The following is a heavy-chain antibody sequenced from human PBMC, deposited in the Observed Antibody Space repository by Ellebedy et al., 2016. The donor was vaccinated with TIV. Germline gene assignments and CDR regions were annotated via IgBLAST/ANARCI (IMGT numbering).Heavy chain of an antibody. Sequence: SGPTLVXPTPTLTLTCTVSGFSLSTSGMRVSWIRQPPGKALEWLARIDWVDDKYYGTSLKTRLTISKDASKNQVVLTMTNMDPVDTATYYCARTAAYSGMEVRDFDYWGQGTLVTVSS. D-gene: IGHD1-26*01. CDR2: IDWVDDK. CDR1: GFSLSTSGMR. V-gene: IGHV2-70*04. J-gene: IGHJ4*02. CDR3: ARTAAYSGMEVRDFDY.